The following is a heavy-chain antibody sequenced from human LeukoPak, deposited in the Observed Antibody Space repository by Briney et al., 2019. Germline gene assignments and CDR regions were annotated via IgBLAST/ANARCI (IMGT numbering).Heavy chain of an antibody. CDR1: GFTFSSYD. J-gene: IGHJ6*02. CDR3: ARGSPAYYYYYGMDV. CDR2: IGTAGDT. V-gene: IGHV3-13*01. Sequence: GGSLRLSCAASGFTFSSYDMHWVRQATGKGLEWVSAIGTAGDTYYPGSVKGRFTISRENAKNSLCLQMNSLGAGDTAVYYCARGSPAYYYYYGMDVWGQGTTVTVSS.